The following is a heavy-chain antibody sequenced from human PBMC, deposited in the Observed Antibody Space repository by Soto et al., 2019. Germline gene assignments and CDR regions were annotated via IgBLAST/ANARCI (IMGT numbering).Heavy chain of an antibody. D-gene: IGHD6-25*01. V-gene: IGHV1-2*02. CDR1: GYPLTDFY. CDR3: AREGGAAPGARREWYLDL. Sequence: QVQLVQSGAEVKKPGASVTVSCKTSGYPLTDFYIHWVRQAPGQGLEWMAWINPHTGDTNTALKFQGRVNMTRYTSINTALMELTRLSSDDTAVYYCAREGGAAPGARREWYLDLWGRGTLVSVSS. CDR2: INPHTGDT. J-gene: IGHJ2*01.